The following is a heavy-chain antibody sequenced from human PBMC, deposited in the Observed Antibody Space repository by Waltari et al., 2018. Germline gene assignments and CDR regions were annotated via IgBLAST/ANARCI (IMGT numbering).Heavy chain of an antibody. V-gene: IGHV4-39*07. CDR1: GDSISSSSSY. CDR2: IYYSGSK. Sequence: QLQLQESGPGLVKPSETLSLPCPVSGDSISSSSSYWGWIRQPPGKGLEWIASIYYSGSKYYNPSLRSRLTISLDTSKNQFSLKVSSVTAADTAVYYCAREEIYYDTSGYYFDYWGQGTLVTVSS. D-gene: IGHD3-22*01. J-gene: IGHJ4*02. CDR3: AREEIYYDTSGYYFDY.